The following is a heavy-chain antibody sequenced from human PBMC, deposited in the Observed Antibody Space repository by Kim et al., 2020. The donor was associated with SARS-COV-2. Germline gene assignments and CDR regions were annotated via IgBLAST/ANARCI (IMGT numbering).Heavy chain of an antibody. CDR3: ARDGYTPRTPNWYFDL. J-gene: IGHJ2*01. CDR2: IYYSGST. D-gene: IGHD5-12*01. V-gene: IGHV4-31*03. CDR1: GGSISSGGYY. Sequence: SETLSLTCTVSGGSISSGGYYWSWIRQHPGKGLEWIGYIYYSGSTYYNPSLKSRVTISVDTSKNQFSLKLSSVTAADTAVYYCARDGYTPRTPNWYFDLWSRGTLVTVSS.